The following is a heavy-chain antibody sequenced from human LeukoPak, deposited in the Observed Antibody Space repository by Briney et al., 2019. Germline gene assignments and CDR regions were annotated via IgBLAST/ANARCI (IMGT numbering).Heavy chain of an antibody. CDR2: ISSSGSTI. V-gene: IGHV3-11*01. J-gene: IGHJ4*02. CDR3: ARDLGSSSWSYFDY. Sequence: GGSLRLSCAASGFTFSDYYMSWIRQAPGKGLEGVSYISSSGSTIYYADSVKGRFTISRDNAKNSLYLQMNSLRAEDTAVYYCARDLGSSSWSYFDYWGQGTLVTVSS. D-gene: IGHD6-13*01. CDR1: GFTFSDYY.